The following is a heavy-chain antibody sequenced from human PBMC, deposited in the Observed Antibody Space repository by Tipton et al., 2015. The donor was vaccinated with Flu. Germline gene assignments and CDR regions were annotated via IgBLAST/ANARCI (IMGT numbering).Heavy chain of an antibody. J-gene: IGHJ4*02. CDR1: GGSISSYTCY. CDR3: ARGSGSGTHVMFDY. V-gene: IGHV4-39*07. D-gene: IGHD3-10*01. CDR2: IYSSGST. Sequence: TLSLTCTVSGGSISSYTCYWGWFRQSPGTGLEYIGRIYSSGSTNYNPSFKSRVSMSLDASKTQFSLNLNSVTAADTAMYYCARGSGSGTHVMFDYWGQGTLVTVSS.